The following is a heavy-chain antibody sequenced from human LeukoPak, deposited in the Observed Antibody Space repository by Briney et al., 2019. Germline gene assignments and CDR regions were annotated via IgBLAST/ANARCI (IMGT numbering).Heavy chain of an antibody. D-gene: IGHD3-10*01. Sequence: SETLSLTCAVSGVTISSGTCYWSWIRQPAGKGLEWLGPIYPSGSTNHNPSLKGRVTIPVDTSKSHCSLKLPSVTAADTVVYYWARLPGEWGQGTLVTVSS. CDR1: GVTISSGTCY. CDR2: IYPSGST. J-gene: IGHJ4*02. CDR3: ARLPGE. V-gene: IGHV4-61*02.